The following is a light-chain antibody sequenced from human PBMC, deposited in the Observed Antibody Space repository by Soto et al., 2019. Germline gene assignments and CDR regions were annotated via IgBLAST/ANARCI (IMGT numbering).Light chain of an antibody. Sequence: QSPRTQPQSPSGSPGQSFCISCTGSIRNVGGYNYVSWYQQHPGKAPRLIIYEVDKRPSGVPDRFSGSKAGSTASLTVSGLQADDEADYYCWSYAGRNTYVFGPGTKVTVL. J-gene: IGLJ1*01. V-gene: IGLV2-8*01. CDR3: WSYAGRNTYV. CDR2: EVD. CDR1: IRNVGGYNY.